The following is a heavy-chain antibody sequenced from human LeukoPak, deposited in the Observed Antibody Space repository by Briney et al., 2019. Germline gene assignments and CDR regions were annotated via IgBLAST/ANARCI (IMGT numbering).Heavy chain of an antibody. CDR2: IYTSGST. J-gene: IGHJ4*02. CDR3: ARTPASSTLKYYFDY. Sequence: PSETLSLTCTVSGGSISSYYWSWIRQPAGKGLEWIGRIYTSGSTNYNPSLKSRVTISVDKSKNQFSLKLSSVTAADTAVYYCARTPASSTLKYYFDYWGQGTLVTVSS. CDR1: GGSISSYY. V-gene: IGHV4-4*07. D-gene: IGHD2-2*01.